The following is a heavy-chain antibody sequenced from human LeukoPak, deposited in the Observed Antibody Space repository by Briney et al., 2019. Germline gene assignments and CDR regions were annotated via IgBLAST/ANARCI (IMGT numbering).Heavy chain of an antibody. V-gene: IGHV4-34*01. CDR1: GGSFSGYY. D-gene: IGHD2-15*01. J-gene: IGHJ5*02. CDR3: AGLVVVAYNWFDP. CDR2: INHSGST. Sequence: SETLSLTCAVYGGSFSGYYWSWIRQPPGKGLEWIGEINHSGSTNYNPSLKSRVTISVDTSKNQFSLKLSSVTAADAAVYYCAGLVVVAYNWFDPWGQGTLVTVSS.